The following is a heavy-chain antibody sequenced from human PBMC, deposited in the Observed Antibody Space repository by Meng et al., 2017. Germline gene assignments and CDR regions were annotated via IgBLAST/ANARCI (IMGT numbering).Heavy chain of an antibody. V-gene: IGHV1-69*08. CDR2: IIPILGIA. Sequence: QVQPVQSGAEVKKPGSSVKVSCKASGGTFSSYTISWVRQAPGQGLEWMGRIIPILGIANYAQKFQGRVTITADKSTSTAYMELSSLRSEDTAVYYCARDPHYYDSRGEFDPWGQGTLVTVSS. CDR3: ARDPHYYDSRGEFDP. CDR1: GGTFSSYT. D-gene: IGHD3-22*01. J-gene: IGHJ5*02.